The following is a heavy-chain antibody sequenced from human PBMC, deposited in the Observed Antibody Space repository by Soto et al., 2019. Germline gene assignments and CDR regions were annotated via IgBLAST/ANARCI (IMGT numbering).Heavy chain of an antibody. D-gene: IGHD2-15*01. CDR1: GYTFTTHG. CDR3: ALDLGYCRSGTCYREWFDP. Sequence: QVQLVQSGAEVKKPGASVKVSCKASGYTFTTHGISWVRQVPGQGLEWMGWVRGDNGHTNYAQSLQGRVTMTTDTSTNTAYVELMSLISDDTAVHYCALDLGYCRSGTCYREWFDPWGQGTLVTVSS. CDR2: VRGDNGHT. J-gene: IGHJ5*02. V-gene: IGHV1-18*01.